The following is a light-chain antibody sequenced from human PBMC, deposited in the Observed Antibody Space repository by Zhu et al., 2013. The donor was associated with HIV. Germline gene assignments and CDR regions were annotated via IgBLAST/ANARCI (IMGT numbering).Light chain of an antibody. CDR3: NSRDNSGDHVV. Sequence: SSELTQDPGVSVALGQTVRITCQGDTLRNYYASWYQQKPGQAPVLVIHGENNRPSGIPDRFSGSNSGNTASLTITGARAEDEADYYCNSRDNSGDHVVFGGGTKLTVL. CDR2: GEN. CDR1: TLRNYY. V-gene: IGLV3-19*01. J-gene: IGLJ3*02.